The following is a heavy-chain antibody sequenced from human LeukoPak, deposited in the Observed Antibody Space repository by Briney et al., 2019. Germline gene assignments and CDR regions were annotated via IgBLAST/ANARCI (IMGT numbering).Heavy chain of an antibody. D-gene: IGHD6-13*01. CDR1: GITLSNAW. Sequence: GGSLRLSCAASGITLSNAWMGWVCQAPGKGLEWVGRIHAEGATDYAGPVKGRFTISRDDSKNTLYLQMNSLKIEDTAVYYCTTDIGGSWYIPPYDYWGQGTLVTVSS. CDR2: IHAEGAT. J-gene: IGHJ4*02. V-gene: IGHV3-15*01. CDR3: TTDIGGSWYIPPYDY.